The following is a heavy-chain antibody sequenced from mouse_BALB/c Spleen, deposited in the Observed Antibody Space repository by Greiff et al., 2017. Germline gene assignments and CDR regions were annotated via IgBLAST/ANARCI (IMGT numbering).Heavy chain of an antibody. CDR1: GFSLTSYG. CDR2: IWAGGST. V-gene: IGHV2-9*02. D-gene: IGHD2-2*01. Sequence: QVQLKQSGPGLVAPSQSLSITCTVSGFSLTSYGVHWVRQPPGKGLEWLGVIWAGGSTNYNSALMSRLSISKDNSKSQVFLKMNSLQTDDTAMYYCARKGGYDGGWFAYWGQGTLVTVSA. J-gene: IGHJ3*01. CDR3: ARKGGYDGGWFAY.